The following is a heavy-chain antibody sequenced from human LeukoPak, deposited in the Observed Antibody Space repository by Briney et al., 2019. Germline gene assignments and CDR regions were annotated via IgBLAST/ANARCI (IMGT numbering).Heavy chain of an antibody. Sequence: PSETLSLTCTVSGGSISSGGYYWSWIRRPPGKGLEWIGYIYHSGSTYYNPSLKSRVTISVDRSKNQFSLKLSSVTAADTAVYYCARPPFWSGYYTGGDAFDIWGQGTMVTVSS. V-gene: IGHV4-30-2*01. J-gene: IGHJ3*02. D-gene: IGHD3-3*01. CDR3: ARPPFWSGYYTGGDAFDI. CDR1: GGSISSGGYY. CDR2: IYHSGST.